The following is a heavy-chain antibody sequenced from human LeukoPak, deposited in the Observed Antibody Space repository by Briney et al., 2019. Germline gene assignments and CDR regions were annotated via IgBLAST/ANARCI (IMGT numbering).Heavy chain of an antibody. CDR1: GFTFSSYD. Sequence: GGSLRLSCAASGFTFSSYDMHWVRHATGKGLEWVSAIGTAGDTYYPGSVKGRFTISRENAKNSLYLQMNSLRAGDTAVYYCAGAEQWLGSFDYWGQGTLVTVSS. J-gene: IGHJ4*02. CDR2: IGTAGDT. CDR3: AGAEQWLGSFDY. D-gene: IGHD6-19*01. V-gene: IGHV3-13*01.